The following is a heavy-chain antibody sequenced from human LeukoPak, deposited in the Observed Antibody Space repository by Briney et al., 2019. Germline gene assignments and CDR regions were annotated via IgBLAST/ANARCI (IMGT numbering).Heavy chain of an antibody. V-gene: IGHV4-38-2*02. J-gene: IGHJ4*02. CDR2: ISYSGST. D-gene: IGHD4-23*01. CDR3: ARGVRWYNYFN. Sequence: SETLSLTCTVSGYSISSSYYWGWIRQPPGKGLEWIGSISYSGSTYYNPSLKSRVTISVDTSKNQFSLKLSSVTAADTAVYYCARGVRWYNYFNWGQGTLVTVSS. CDR1: GYSISSSYY.